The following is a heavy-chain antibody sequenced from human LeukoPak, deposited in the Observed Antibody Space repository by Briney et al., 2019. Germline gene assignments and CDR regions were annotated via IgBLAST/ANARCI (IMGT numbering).Heavy chain of an antibody. CDR2: IYYSGST. CDR1: GGSISSYY. J-gene: IGHJ4*02. CDR3: ARDRLDGYNFLDY. D-gene: IGHD5-12*01. Sequence: KPSETLSLTCTVSGGSISSYYWSWIRQPPGKGLEWIGYIYYSGSTNYNPSLKSRVTISVDTSKNQFSLKLSSVTAADTAVYYCARDRLDGYNFLDYWGQGTLVTVS. V-gene: IGHV4-59*01.